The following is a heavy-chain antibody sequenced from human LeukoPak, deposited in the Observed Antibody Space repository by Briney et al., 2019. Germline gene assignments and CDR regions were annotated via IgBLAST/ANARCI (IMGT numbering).Heavy chain of an antibody. Sequence: GRSLRLSCAASGFTFDDYAMHWVRQAPGKGLEWVSGISWNSGSIGYADSVKGRFTISRDNAKNSLFLEMSSLGDDDTAVYYCARGATFGGVIVSRVSFENWGQGALVTVSS. J-gene: IGHJ4*02. D-gene: IGHD3-16*02. CDR1: GFTFDDYA. CDR2: ISWNSGSI. V-gene: IGHV3-9*01. CDR3: ARGATFGGVIVSRVSFEN.